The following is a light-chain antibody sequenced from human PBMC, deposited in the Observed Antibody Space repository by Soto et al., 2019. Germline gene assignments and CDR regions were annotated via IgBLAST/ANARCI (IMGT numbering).Light chain of an antibody. CDR1: SSDIGRYDY. V-gene: IGLV2-14*03. CDR2: RVI. Sequence: QSALTQPASMSGSPGQSITISCTGTSSDIGRYDYVSWYQQLPGKAPKLIIYRVINRPSGVSDRFSCSKSGNSASLSISGLHPDDEASYFCGSYTSATTWVFGGGTKLTVL. CDR3: GSYTSATTWV. J-gene: IGLJ3*02.